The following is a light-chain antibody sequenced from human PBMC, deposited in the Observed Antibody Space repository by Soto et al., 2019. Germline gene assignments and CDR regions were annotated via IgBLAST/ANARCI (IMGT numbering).Light chain of an antibody. CDR2: GNT. V-gene: IGLV1-40*01. CDR1: SSSIGAGFD. J-gene: IGLJ1*01. CDR3: QSYDRSLSSYV. Sequence: QPVLTQPPSVSGAPGQRVTISCTGSSSSIGAGFDVYWYQHLPGTAPKLLIYGNTNRPSGVPDRFSGSKSGTSASLAITGLQAEDEADYYCQSYDRSLSSYVFGTGTKVTVL.